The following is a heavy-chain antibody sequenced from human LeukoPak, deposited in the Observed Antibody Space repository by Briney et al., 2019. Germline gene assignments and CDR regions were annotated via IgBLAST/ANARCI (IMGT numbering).Heavy chain of an antibody. D-gene: IGHD2-15*01. Sequence: ASVKVSCKASGGTFSSYTISWVRQAPGQGLEWMGRITPILGIANYAQRFQDRVTITADKSTTTAYMELSSLTSDDTAVYYCARALRGGDYSADYWGQGTLVTVSS. CDR2: ITPILGIA. CDR1: GGTFSSYT. V-gene: IGHV1-69*02. CDR3: ARALRGGDYSADY. J-gene: IGHJ4*02.